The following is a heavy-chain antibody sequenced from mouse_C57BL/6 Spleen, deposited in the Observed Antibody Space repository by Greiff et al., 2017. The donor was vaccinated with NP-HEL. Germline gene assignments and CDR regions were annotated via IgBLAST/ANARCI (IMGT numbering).Heavy chain of an antibody. CDR2: INPSSGYN. J-gene: IGHJ1*03. Sequence: QVQLQQSGAELAKPGASVKLSCKASGYTFTRYWMHWVKQRPGQGLEWVGYINPSSGYNKYNQKFKDKATLTADKSSSTAYMQLSSLTYEDSAVYYCARSSLYSNWYFDVWGTGTTVTVSS. CDR1: GYTFTRYW. D-gene: IGHD2-5*01. V-gene: IGHV1-7*01. CDR3: ARSSLYSNWYFDV.